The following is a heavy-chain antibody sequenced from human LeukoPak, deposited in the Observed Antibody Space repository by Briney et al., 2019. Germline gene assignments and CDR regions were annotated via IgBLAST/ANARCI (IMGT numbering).Heavy chain of an antibody. Sequence: SETLSLTCAVSGYSISSGYYWGWIRQPPGKGLEWFGSIYHSGSTYYNPSLKSRVTISVDTSKNQFSLKLSSVTAADTAVYYCARAGLSMVRGVIIDYWGQGTLVTVSS. J-gene: IGHJ4*02. V-gene: IGHV4-38-2*01. CDR1: GYSISSGYY. CDR3: ARAGLSMVRGVIIDY. D-gene: IGHD3-10*01. CDR2: IYHSGST.